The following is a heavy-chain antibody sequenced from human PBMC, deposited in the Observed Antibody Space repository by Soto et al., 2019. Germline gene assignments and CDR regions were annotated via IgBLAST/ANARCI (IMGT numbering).Heavy chain of an antibody. Sequence: ASVKVSCKASGYTFTGYSMHWVRQAPGQGLEWMGWINPNSGGTNYAQKFQGWVTMTRDTSISTAYMELSRLRSDDTAVYYCASLLMGVDYYDSSGYYPLDYWGQGTLVTVSS. CDR1: GYTFTGYS. D-gene: IGHD3-22*01. J-gene: IGHJ4*02. V-gene: IGHV1-2*04. CDR2: INPNSGGT. CDR3: ASLLMGVDYYDSSGYYPLDY.